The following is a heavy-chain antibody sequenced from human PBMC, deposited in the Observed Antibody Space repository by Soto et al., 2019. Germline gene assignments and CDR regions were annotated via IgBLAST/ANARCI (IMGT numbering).Heavy chain of an antibody. CDR2: IHGSGAIT. V-gene: IGHV3-23*01. CDR1: GLTFNRFA. D-gene: IGHD3-10*01. J-gene: IGHJ2*01. CDR3: AKDKGPGSYTNWCFDV. Sequence: EVQVLQSGGGLVQPGGSLRLSCAASGLTFNRFAMSWVRQAPGKGLEWVATIHGSGAITNYADSVRGRFTISRDNSKDTMYLQLNTLRVEDTAVYYCAKDKGPGSYTNWCFDVWGRGTLVTVSS.